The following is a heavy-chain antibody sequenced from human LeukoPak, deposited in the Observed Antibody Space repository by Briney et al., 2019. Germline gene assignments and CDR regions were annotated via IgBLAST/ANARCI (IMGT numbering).Heavy chain of an antibody. D-gene: IGHD3-22*01. CDR1: GGSMTNYY. V-gene: IGHV4-59*01. CDR2: IYYSGNT. CDR3: ARGRTYYDSTGHYY. Sequence: PSETLSLTCTVSGGSMTNYYWSWIRQPPGKGLEWIGYIYYSGNTNYNPSLKSRVTISVDTSKNQFSLKLSSVTAADTAVYYCARGRTYYDSTGHYYWGRGTLVTVSS. J-gene: IGHJ4*02.